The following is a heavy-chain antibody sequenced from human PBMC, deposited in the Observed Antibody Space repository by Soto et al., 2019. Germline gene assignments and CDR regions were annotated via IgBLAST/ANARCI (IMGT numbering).Heavy chain of an antibody. J-gene: IGHJ4*02. CDR3: ARDQGWYAN. Sequence: GGSLRLSCAASGFTFSSYAMHWVRQAPGKGLEWVAVISYDGSNKYYADSVKGRFTISRDNSKNTLYLQMNSLRAEDTAVYYCARDQGWYANWGQGTLVTVSS. CDR2: ISYDGSNK. V-gene: IGHV3-30*14. CDR1: GFTFSSYA. D-gene: IGHD2-8*01.